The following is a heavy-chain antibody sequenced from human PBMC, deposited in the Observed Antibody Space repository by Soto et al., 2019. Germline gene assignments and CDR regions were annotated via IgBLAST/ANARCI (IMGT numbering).Heavy chain of an antibody. J-gene: IGHJ5*01. CDR3: ARAQGVAGNIDWFAS. CDR1: GFSFSNYW. Sequence: EIQVVESGGGLVQPGGSLRLSCAASGFSFSNYWMSWVRQAPGKGLEWVANIKEDGRDQYYVDSVKGRFTISRDNAKNALYLQMNSLRVEDTAVYYCARAQGVAGNIDWFASWGQGTLVTVSS. CDR2: IKEDGRDQ. D-gene: IGHD6-19*01. V-gene: IGHV3-7*01.